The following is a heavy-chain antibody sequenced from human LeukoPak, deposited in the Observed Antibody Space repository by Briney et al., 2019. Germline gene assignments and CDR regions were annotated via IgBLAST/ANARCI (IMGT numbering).Heavy chain of an antibody. CDR1: GGSISSGGYY. Sequence: SETLSLTCTVSGGSISSGGYYWSWIRQNPGKGLEWIGYIYYSGSTYYNPSLKSRVTISVDTSKNQFSLKLSSVTAADTAVYYCARDYGHYDILTGYRPYGMDVWGQGTTVTVSS. CDR3: ARDYGHYDILTGYRPYGMDV. CDR2: IYYSGST. J-gene: IGHJ6*02. D-gene: IGHD3-9*01. V-gene: IGHV4-31*03.